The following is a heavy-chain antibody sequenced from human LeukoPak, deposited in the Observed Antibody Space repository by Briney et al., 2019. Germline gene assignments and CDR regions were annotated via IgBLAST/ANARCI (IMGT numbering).Heavy chain of an antibody. CDR2: ISYDGSNK. Sequence: GRSLRLSCAASGFTFSSYGIHWVRQAPGKGLEWVAFISYDGSNKYYTDSVKGRFTISRDNSKNTLYLQMNSLRAEDTAVYYCAKGRGWEVSNYYYYMDVCGKGTTVTISS. CDR3: AKGRGWEVSNYYYYMDV. V-gene: IGHV3-30*02. CDR1: GFTFSSYG. J-gene: IGHJ6*03. D-gene: IGHD1-26*01.